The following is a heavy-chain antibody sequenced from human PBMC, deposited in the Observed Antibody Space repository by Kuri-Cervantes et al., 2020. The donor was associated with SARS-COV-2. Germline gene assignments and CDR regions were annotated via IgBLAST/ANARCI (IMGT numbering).Heavy chain of an antibody. Sequence: SCTVSGGPISSGSYYWSWIRQPAGKGLEWIGRIYTSGSTNYNPSLKSRVTISVDTSKNQFSLKLSSVTAADTAVYYCARDRWELHDYWGQGTLVTVSS. CDR2: IYTSGST. D-gene: IGHD1-26*01. CDR3: ARDRWELHDY. CDR1: GGPISSGSYY. V-gene: IGHV4-61*02. J-gene: IGHJ4*02.